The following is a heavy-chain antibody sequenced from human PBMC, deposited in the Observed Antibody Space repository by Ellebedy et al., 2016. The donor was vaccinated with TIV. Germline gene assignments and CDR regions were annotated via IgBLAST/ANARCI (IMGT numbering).Heavy chain of an antibody. Sequence: MPSETLSLTCAVSGGSISSSNWWSWVRQPPGKGMEWIGEIYHSGSTNYNPSLKSRVTISVDTSKNQFSLKLSSVTAADTAVYFCEREGRDTAMGLDYWGQGTLVTVSS. CDR1: GGSISSSNW. CDR3: EREGRDTAMGLDY. CDR2: IYHSGST. J-gene: IGHJ4*02. V-gene: IGHV4-4*02. D-gene: IGHD5-18*01.